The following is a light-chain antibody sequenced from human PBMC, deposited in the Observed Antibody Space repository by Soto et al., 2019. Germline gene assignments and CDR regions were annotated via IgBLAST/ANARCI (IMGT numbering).Light chain of an antibody. CDR1: QSISNY. CDR3: QQDYTTPRA. Sequence: DIQMTQSASSLSASVGDRVTITCRASQSISNYLNWYQHKPWKAPQVLIYDASSLHSGVPSRFSASGSGADFTLTISSLQPEDVATYYCQQDYTTPRAFGQGSKVEVK. CDR2: DAS. J-gene: IGKJ1*01. V-gene: IGKV1-39*01.